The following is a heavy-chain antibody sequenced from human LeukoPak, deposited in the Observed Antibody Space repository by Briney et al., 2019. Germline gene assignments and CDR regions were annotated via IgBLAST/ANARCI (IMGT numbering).Heavy chain of an antibody. CDR2: IFYNGAT. CDR3: ARHDDVPVIRRGFDH. CDR1: GGSITNYY. V-gene: IGHV4-59*08. D-gene: IGHD2-21*02. J-gene: IGHJ5*02. Sequence: SETLSLTCTVSGGSITNYYWSWIRQPPGKGLEWLGYIFYNGATYYNPSLQSRVTISVDTSKNYFSLNLVSVTAADTAMYYCARHDDVPVIRRGFDHWGQGILITVSS.